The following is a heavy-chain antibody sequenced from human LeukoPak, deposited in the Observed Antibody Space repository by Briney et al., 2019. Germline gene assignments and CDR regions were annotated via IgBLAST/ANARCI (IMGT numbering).Heavy chain of an antibody. J-gene: IGHJ4*02. D-gene: IGHD4-17*01. V-gene: IGHV3-30*01. Sequence: GGSLRLSCAASGFTFGSYSMHWVRQAPGKGLEWVAVISYDGRNTYYAKSVKGRFTISRDDSKNTLYLQMKSLRADDTAVYYCARNSVTTGYYFDYWGQGTLVTVSS. CDR2: ISYDGRNT. CDR3: ARNSVTTGYYFDY. CDR1: GFTFGSYS.